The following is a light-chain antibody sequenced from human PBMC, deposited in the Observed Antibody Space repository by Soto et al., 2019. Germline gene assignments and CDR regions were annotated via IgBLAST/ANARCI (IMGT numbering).Light chain of an antibody. J-gene: IGKJ2*01. V-gene: IGKV3-20*01. CDR2: GAS. CDR1: QTVSSS. Sequence: EIVLTQSPGILSLSPGERATLSCRASQTVSSSLAWYQQKPGQAPRPLIYGASSRATDIPDRFSGSGAGTDFTLTISRLEPEDFAVYYCQQYGSSYTFGQGTKLEIK. CDR3: QQYGSSYT.